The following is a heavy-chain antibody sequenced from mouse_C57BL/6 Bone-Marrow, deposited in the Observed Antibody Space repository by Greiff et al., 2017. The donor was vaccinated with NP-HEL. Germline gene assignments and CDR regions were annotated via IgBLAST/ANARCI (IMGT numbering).Heavy chain of an antibody. D-gene: IGHD1-1*01. J-gene: IGHJ3*01. Sequence: QVQLQQPGAELVKPGASVKMSCKASGYTFTSYWMTWVKQRPGQGLEWIGEIDPGSGSTNYNEKFKGKATLTVDTTSSTAYMQLSSPTAEDSAVYYGAGGYYYEFAYWGQGTPVTVSA. CDR3: AGGYYYEFAY. CDR2: IDPGSGST. CDR1: GYTFTSYW. V-gene: IGHV1-55*01.